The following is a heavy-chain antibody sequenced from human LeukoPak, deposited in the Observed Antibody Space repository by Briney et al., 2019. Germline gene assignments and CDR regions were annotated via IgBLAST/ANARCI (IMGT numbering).Heavy chain of an antibody. Sequence: PSETLSLTCTVSGDSISGDSWTWIRQPPGQGLEWIGYFHNSRTTSYNPSLTGRVTISVDTDMAQISVKLNSVTAAHTVVYHCARGHLGLPPWGQGSMVTVCS. CDR2: FHNSRTT. D-gene: IGHD5/OR15-5a*01. V-gene: IGHV4-59*12. CDR1: GDSISGDS. J-gene: IGHJ5*02. CDR3: ARGHLGLPP.